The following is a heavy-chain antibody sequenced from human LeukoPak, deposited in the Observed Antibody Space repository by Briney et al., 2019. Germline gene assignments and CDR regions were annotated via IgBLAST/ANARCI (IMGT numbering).Heavy chain of an antibody. V-gene: IGHV1-8*01. CDR1: GYTFTSYD. CDR2: MNPNSGNT. J-gene: IGHJ6*02. D-gene: IGHD5-18*01. CDR3: ARAGNSEPIQHVTEYYYYGMDV. Sequence: GASVKVSCKASGYTFTSYDINWVRQATGQGLEWMGWMNPNSGNTGYAQKFQGRVTMTRNTSISTAYMELSSLRSEDTAVYYCARAGNSEPIQHVTEYYYYGMDVWGQGTTVTVSS.